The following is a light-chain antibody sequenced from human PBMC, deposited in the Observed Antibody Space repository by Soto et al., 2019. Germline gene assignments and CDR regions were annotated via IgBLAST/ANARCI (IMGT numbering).Light chain of an antibody. J-gene: IGLJ3*02. CDR1: SSDVGGYNY. CDR3: SSYTSSSTHWV. CDR2: EVS. Sequence: QSALTQPASVSGSPGQSITISCTGTSSDVGGYNYVSWYQQHPGKPPKLMIYEVSNRPSGVSNRFSGSKSGNTAALTISGLQDEDEADYYCSSYTSSSTHWVFGGGTQLPVL. V-gene: IGLV2-14*01.